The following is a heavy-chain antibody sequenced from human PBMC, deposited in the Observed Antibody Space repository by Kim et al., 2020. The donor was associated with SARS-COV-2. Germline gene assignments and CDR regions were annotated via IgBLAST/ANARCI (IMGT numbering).Heavy chain of an antibody. CDR1: GGTFSSYA. D-gene: IGHD6-13*01. CDR2: IIPISGTA. V-gene: IGHV1-69*06. CDR3: ARGLLGSSSSGYYYYGMDV. Sequence: SVKVSCKASGGTFSSYAISWVRQAPGQGLEWMGGIIPISGTANYAQKFQGRVTITADKSTSTAYMELSSLRSEDTAVYYCARGLLGSSSSGYYYYGMDVWGQGTTVTVSS. J-gene: IGHJ6*02.